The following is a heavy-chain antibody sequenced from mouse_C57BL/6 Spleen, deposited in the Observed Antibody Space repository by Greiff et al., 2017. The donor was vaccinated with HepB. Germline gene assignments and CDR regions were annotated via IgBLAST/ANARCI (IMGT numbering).Heavy chain of an antibody. V-gene: IGHV1-55*01. Sequence: VQLQQSGAELVKPGASVKMSCKASGYTFTSYWITWVKQRPGQGLEWIGDIYPGSGSSNYNEKFKSKATLTVDTSSSTAYMQLSSLTSEDSAVYYCARSGNYYFDYWGQGTTLTVSS. CDR1: GYTFTSYW. CDR3: ARSGNYYFDY. CDR2: IYPGSGSS. J-gene: IGHJ2*01. D-gene: IGHD3-1*01.